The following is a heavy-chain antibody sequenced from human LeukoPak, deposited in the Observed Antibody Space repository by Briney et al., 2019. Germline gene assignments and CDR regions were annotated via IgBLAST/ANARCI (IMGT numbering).Heavy chain of an antibody. CDR3: ARNWGGGYNYGYLNY. J-gene: IGHJ4*02. CDR2: IYHSGST. Sequence: SETLSLTCTVSGYSISSGYYWGWIRQPPGKGLEWIGSIYHSGSTYYNPSLKSRVTISVDTSKNQFSLKLNSVTAADTAVYYCARNWGGGYNYGYLNYWGQGTLVTVSS. D-gene: IGHD5-18*01. V-gene: IGHV4-38-2*02. CDR1: GYSISSGYY.